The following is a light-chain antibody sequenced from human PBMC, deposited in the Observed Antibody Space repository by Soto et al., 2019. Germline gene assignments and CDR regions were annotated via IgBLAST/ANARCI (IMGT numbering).Light chain of an antibody. CDR3: QSLFT. V-gene: IGKV3-11*01. J-gene: IGKJ3*01. CDR1: QSVSNY. Sequence: EIVLTQSPATLSLSPGERATLSCRASQSVSNYLAWYQQKPGQAPRLLIYDVTNRATGIPARFSGSGSGTDFTLTISSLEPEDFAVYYCQSLFTFGPWTKVDIK. CDR2: DVT.